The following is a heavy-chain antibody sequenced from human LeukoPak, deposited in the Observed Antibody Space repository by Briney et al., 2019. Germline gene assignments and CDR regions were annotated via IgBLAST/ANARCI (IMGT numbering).Heavy chain of an antibody. CDR2: IYYSGST. J-gene: IGHJ4*02. CDR3: ARRGGSGWYFDY. V-gene: IGHV4-39*01. Sequence: KPSETLSLTCTVSGGSISTSSYYWGWIRQPPGKGLEWIGSIYYSGSTYYSPSLKSRVTISVDTSKNQFSLKLSSVTAAETAVYYCARRGGSGWYFDYWGQGTLVTVSS. CDR1: GGSISTSSYY. D-gene: IGHD6-19*01.